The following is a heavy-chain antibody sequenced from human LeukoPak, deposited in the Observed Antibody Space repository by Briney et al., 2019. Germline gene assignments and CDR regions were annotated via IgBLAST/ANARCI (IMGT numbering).Heavy chain of an antibody. CDR3: ARGGDTTEPYYYYGMDV. D-gene: IGHD1-14*01. V-gene: IGHV1-2*02. Sequence: ASVKVSCKASGYTFTGYYMHWVRQAPGQGLEWMGWINPNSGGTNYAQKFQGRVTMTRDTSISTAYMELSRLRSDATAVYYCARGGDTTEPYYYYGMDVWGQGTTVTVSS. J-gene: IGHJ6*02. CDR1: GYTFTGYY. CDR2: INPNSGGT.